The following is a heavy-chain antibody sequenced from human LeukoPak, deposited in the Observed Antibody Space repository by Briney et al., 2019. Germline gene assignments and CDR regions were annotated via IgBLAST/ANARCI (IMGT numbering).Heavy chain of an antibody. Sequence: GGSLRLSCEASGITFSSYGIHWVRQAPGKGLEWVAIISYDGSNKYYADSVKGRFTISRDNSKNTLYLQMNSLRAEDTAVYYCAKDRRSSGWYGHYFDYWGQGTLVTVSS. V-gene: IGHV3-30*18. J-gene: IGHJ4*02. CDR2: ISYDGSNK. CDR1: GITFSSYG. CDR3: AKDRRSSGWYGHYFDY. D-gene: IGHD6-13*01.